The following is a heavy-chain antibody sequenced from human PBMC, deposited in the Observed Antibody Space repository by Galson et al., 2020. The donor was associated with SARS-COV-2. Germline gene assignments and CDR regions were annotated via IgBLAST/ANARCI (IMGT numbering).Heavy chain of an antibody. J-gene: IGHJ4*02. CDR1: GGSFSGYY. CDR3: AREENFFLVVTVTRMCYFDY. Sequence: SETLSLTCAVYGGSFSGYYWSWIRQPPGKGLEWIGEINSSGSTNYNPSLKSRVTISVDTSKNHFSLKLSSVTAADTAVYYCAREENFFLVVTVTRMCYFDYCGRGTLATVSS. CDR2: INSSGST. D-gene: IGHD2-21*02. V-gene: IGHV4-34*01.